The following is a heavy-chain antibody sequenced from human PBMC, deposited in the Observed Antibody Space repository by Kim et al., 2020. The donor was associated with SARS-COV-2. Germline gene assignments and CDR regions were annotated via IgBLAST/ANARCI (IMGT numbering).Heavy chain of an antibody. V-gene: IGHV3-49*02. D-gene: IGHD6-6*01. J-gene: IGHJ3*02. CDR3: TGGHSSSRPGDAFDI. Sequence: ASVKGRFTISRDDSKSIAYLQMNSLKTEDTAVYYCTGGHSSSRPGDAFDIWGQGTMVTVSS.